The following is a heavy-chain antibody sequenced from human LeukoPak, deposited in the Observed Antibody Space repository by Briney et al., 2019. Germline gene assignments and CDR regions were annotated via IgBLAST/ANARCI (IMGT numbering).Heavy chain of an antibody. J-gene: IGHJ6*03. Sequence: PGGSLRLSCAASGFTFSSYAMSWVRQAPGKGLEWVGRTRNKANSYTTEYAASVKGRFTISRDDSKNSLYLQMNSLKTEDTAVYYCVAQFLEWTYYYYYYMDVWGKGTTVTVSS. CDR3: VAQFLEWTYYYYYYMDV. CDR1: GFTFSSYA. CDR2: TRNKANSYTT. V-gene: IGHV3-72*01. D-gene: IGHD3-3*01.